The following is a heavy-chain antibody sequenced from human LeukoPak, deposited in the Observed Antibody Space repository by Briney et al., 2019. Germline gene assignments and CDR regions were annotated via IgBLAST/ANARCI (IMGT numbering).Heavy chain of an antibody. J-gene: IGHJ5*02. CDR2: IYYSGST. CDR3: ARGASRRGYYDSSGYKYNWFDP. D-gene: IGHD3-22*01. CDR1: GGSISSSSYY. V-gene: IGHV4-39*07. Sequence: SETLSLTCTVSGGSISSSSYYWGWIRQPPGKGLEWIGSIYYSGSTYYNPSLKSRVTISVDTSKNQFSLKLSSVTAADTAVYYCARGASRRGYYDSSGYKYNWFDPWGQGTLVTVSS.